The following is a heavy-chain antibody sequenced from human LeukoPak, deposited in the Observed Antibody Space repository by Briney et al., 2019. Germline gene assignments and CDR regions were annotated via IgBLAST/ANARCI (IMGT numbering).Heavy chain of an antibody. Sequence: SETLSLTCTVSGGSISSYYWSWIRQPPGKGLEWIGYIYYSGSTNYNPSLKSRVTISVDTSKNQFSLKLSSVTAADTAVYYCARMRMVRGVITEYYFDYWGQGTLVTVSS. CDR2: IYYSGST. V-gene: IGHV4-59*01. CDR3: ARMRMVRGVITEYYFDY. J-gene: IGHJ4*02. CDR1: GGSISSYY. D-gene: IGHD3-10*01.